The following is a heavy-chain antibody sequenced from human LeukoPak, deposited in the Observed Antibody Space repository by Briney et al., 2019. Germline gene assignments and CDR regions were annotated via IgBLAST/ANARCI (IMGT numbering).Heavy chain of an antibody. CDR1: GFTFSSYA. CDR2: ISGSGGST. Sequence: GGSLRLSCAASGFTFSSYAMSWVRQAPGKGLEWVSAISGSGGSTYYADSVKGRFTISRDNSKNTLYLQMNSLRAEDTAVYYCAKEGVTVVVAATGDHFDYGAQEPLFTVS. D-gene: IGHD2-15*01. V-gene: IGHV3-23*01. CDR3: AKEGVTVVVAATGDHFDY. J-gene: IGHJ4*02.